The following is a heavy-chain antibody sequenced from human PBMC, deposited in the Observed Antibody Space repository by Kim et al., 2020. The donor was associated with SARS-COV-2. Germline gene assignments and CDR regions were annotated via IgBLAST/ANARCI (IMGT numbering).Heavy chain of an antibody. D-gene: IGHD2-2*01. CDR1: GGSINDWNYH. CDR2: VYYGGNS. Sequence: SETPSLTCTVSGGSINDWNYHWGWIRQPPGKGLEYIGSVYYGGNSYNNPSLMSRVTMSVDTSKNQFFLKLNSVTAADTAVYYCARDCRSASCYGRFDPWGQGTLVTVSS. J-gene: IGHJ5*02. V-gene: IGHV4-39*07. CDR3: ARDCRSASCYGRFDP.